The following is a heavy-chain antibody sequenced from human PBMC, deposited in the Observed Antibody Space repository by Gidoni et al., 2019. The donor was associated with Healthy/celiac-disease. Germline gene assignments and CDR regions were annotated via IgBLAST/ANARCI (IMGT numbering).Heavy chain of an antibody. CDR1: GFTFSSYW. D-gene: IGHD4-17*01. V-gene: IGHV3-7*01. CDR3: ARGGSTVTDFDY. CDR2: IKQDGSEK. Sequence: AASGFTFSSYWMSWVRQAPGKGLEWVANIKQDGSEKYYVDSVKGRFTISRDNAKNSLYLQMNSLRAADTAVYYCARGGSTVTDFDYWGQGTLVTVSS. J-gene: IGHJ4*02.